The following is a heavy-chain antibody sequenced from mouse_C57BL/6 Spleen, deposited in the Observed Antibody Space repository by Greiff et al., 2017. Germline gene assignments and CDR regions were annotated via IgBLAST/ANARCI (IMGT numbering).Heavy chain of an antibody. D-gene: IGHD2-1*01. CDR1: GYTFTDYE. J-gene: IGHJ3*01. V-gene: IGHV1-15*01. CDR3: TRCGYGNAFAY. Sequence: VQLQQPGAELVRPGASVTLSCKASGYTFTDYEMHWVKQTPVHGLEWIGAIDPETGGTAYNQKFKGKAILTADKSSSTAYMELRSLTSADSAVYYCTRCGYGNAFAYWGQGTLVTVSA. CDR2: IDPETGGT.